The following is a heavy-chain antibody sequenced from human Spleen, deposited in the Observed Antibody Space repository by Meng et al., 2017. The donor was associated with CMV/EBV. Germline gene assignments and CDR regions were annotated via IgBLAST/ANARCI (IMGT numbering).Heavy chain of an antibody. D-gene: IGHD3-3*01. CDR1: GGTFSSYA. J-gene: IGHJ4*02. V-gene: IGHV1-69*05. CDR2: IIPIFGTA. CDR3: ASDLVEGYDFWSGTFFGY. Sequence: SVKVSCKASGGTFSSYAISWVRQAPGQGLEWMGGIIPIFGTANYAQKFQGRVTIITDESTSTAYMELSSLRSEDTAVYYCASDLVEGYDFWSGTFFGYWGQGTLVTVSS.